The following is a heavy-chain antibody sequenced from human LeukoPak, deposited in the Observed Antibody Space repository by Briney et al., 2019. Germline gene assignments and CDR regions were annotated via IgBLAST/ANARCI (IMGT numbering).Heavy chain of an antibody. CDR1: GFIFKNAW. D-gene: IGHD1-26*01. J-gene: IGHJ4*02. Sequence: GGSLRLSCAASGFIFKNAWMTWVRQAPGKGLEWVGRVKSKTDGETTDYTAPVKGRFIVSRDDSENTLFLEMNSLKTEDTAVYFCVTRISGVAYWGQGTLVTVSS. CDR2: VKSKTDGETT. CDR3: VTRISGVAY. V-gene: IGHV3-15*01.